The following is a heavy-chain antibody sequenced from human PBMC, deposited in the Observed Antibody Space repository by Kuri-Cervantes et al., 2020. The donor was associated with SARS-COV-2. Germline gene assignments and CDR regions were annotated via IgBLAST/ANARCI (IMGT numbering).Heavy chain of an antibody. J-gene: IGHJ3*02. V-gene: IGHV3-23*01. D-gene: IGHD2-2*01. Sequence: GGSLRLSCAASGFTFSSYAMSWVRQAPGKGLEWVSAISGSGGSTYYADSVKGRFTISRDNFKNTLYLQMNSLRAEDTAVYYCAFSPNFVVVSPYAFDIWGQGTMVTVSS. CDR3: AFSPNFVVVSPYAFDI. CDR2: ISGSGGST. CDR1: GFTFSSYA.